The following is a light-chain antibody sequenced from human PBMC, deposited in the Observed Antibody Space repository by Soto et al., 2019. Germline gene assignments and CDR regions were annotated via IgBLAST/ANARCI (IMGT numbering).Light chain of an antibody. CDR1: QSVSSN. CDR2: GAS. V-gene: IGKV3-15*01. J-gene: IGKJ5*01. CDR3: QQRSNWPPIT. Sequence: EIVMTQSPATLSVSPGERATLSCRASQSVSSNLAWYQQKPGQAPRLPIYGASTRATGIPARFSGSGSGTDFTLTISSLEPEDFAVYYCQQRSNWPPITFGQGTRLEIK.